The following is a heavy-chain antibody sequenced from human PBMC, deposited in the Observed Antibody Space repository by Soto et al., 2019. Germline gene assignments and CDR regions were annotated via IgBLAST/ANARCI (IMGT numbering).Heavy chain of an antibody. CDR1: GFTFSSYA. CDR2: ISGSGGST. V-gene: IGHV3-23*01. Sequence: PGGSLRLSCAASGFTFSSYAMIWVRQAPGKGLEWVSAISGSGGSTYYADSVKGRFTISRDNSKNTLYLQMNGLRVEDTAVYYCAKDRLAGNFDYWGQGTQVTVSS. J-gene: IGHJ4*02. CDR3: AKDRLAGNFDY.